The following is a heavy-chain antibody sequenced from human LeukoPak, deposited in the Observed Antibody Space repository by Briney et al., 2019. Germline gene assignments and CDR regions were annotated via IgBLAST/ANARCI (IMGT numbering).Heavy chain of an antibody. CDR1: GGSVSSGSYY. V-gene: IGHV4-61*01. J-gene: IGHJ3*01. CDR2: IDNSGST. Sequence: SETLSLTCTVSGGSVSSGSYYWSWIRQSPGRGLEWIGYIDNSGSTNYNPSLTSRVTISVDTSKNQFSVKLTSVSAADTAVYYCARDLVSWDQGTMVTVSS. CDR3: ARDLVS.